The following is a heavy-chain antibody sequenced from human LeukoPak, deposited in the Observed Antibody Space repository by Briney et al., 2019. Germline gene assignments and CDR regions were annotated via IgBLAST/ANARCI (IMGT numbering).Heavy chain of an antibody. CDR1: GFTFSSYS. CDR3: AREQGALDS. CDR2: ISSSSTYI. Sequence: GGSLRLSCAASGFTFSSYSMNWVRQAPGKGLEWVSSISSSSTYIYYGDSVKGRFTISRDNAKNTLYLQMNSLRAEDTAVYYCAREQGALDSWGQGTLVTVSS. J-gene: IGHJ4*02. V-gene: IGHV3-21*01.